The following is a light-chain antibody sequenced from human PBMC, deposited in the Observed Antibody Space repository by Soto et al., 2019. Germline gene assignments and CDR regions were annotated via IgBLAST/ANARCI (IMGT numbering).Light chain of an antibody. CDR2: DVT. J-gene: IGLJ1*01. CDR1: SSDVGGYQY. Sequence: QSALTQPASVSGSPGQSITISCTGTSSDVGGYQYVSWYQQHPDKAPKLIIYDVTNRPSGISNRFSGSKSGNTASLTISGLQAEDEADYYCSSYTSSSSYVFGTGTKLTVL. CDR3: SSYTSSSSYV. V-gene: IGLV2-14*01.